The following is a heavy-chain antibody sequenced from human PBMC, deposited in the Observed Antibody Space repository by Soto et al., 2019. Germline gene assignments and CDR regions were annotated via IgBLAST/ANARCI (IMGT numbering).Heavy chain of an antibody. CDR2: IIPMFDTP. CDR3: ARSGGLDRDFNY. CDR1: GGTFSSAS. V-gene: IGHV1-69*12. Sequence: QVQLVQSGAEVKKPGSSVKVSCKASGGTFSSASFGWVRQAPGRGLEWMGGIIPMFDTPIYAQKFQDRVTITADESTSTAYMQLSSLRSGDTAVYYCARSGGLDRDFNYWGQGSLVTVSS. J-gene: IGHJ4*02. D-gene: IGHD2-15*01.